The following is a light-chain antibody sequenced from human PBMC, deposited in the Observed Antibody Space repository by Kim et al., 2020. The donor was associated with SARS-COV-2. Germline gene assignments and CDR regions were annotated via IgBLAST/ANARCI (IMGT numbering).Light chain of an antibody. Sequence: SETVGDRVTSKCRDSQGMSSYLAWYQQKPGTDPNLLIYATSNLESGVPSRFSASGSGTDFTLTSSSLQPEDFAIYYCQQFDSFGGGTKVDIK. V-gene: IGKV1-9*01. CDR3: QQFDS. J-gene: IGKJ4*01. CDR1: QGMSSY. CDR2: ATS.